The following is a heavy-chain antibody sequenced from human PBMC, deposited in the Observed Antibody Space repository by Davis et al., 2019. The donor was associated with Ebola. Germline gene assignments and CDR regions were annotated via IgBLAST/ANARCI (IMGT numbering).Heavy chain of an antibody. CDR3: VKDLEWLLPSYYYYYGVDV. V-gene: IGHV3-48*01. CDR2: ISSSSSTI. D-gene: IGHD3-3*01. J-gene: IGHJ6*04. Sequence: PGGSLRLSCAASGFTFSSYSMNWVRQAPGKGLEWVSYISSSSSTIYYADSVKGRFTISRDNAKNTLYLQMNSLRVEDTAVYYCVKDLEWLLPSYYYYYGVDVWGKGTTVTVSS. CDR1: GFTFSSYS.